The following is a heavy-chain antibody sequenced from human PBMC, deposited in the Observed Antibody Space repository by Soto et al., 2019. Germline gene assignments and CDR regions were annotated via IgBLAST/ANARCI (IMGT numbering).Heavy chain of an antibody. CDR3: VKGNQLLRYYFEF. V-gene: IGHV3-64D*06. D-gene: IGHD2-15*01. J-gene: IGHJ4*01. CDR2: ITSDGDST. Sequence: PGGSLRLSCSVSGFTFSNYAMHWVRQAPGKGLEYVSGITSDGDSTWHADSVKDRFTISRDNSKNTLFLQMSSLRVEDTAIYFCVKGNQLLRYYFEFWGPGTLVTYPQ. CDR1: GFTFSNYA.